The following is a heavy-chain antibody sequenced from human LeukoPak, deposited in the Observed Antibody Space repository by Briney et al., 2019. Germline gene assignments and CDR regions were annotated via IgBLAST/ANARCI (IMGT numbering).Heavy chain of an antibody. CDR2: IYYSGST. D-gene: IGHD3-22*01. CDR3: ARLAVYDSSGYQNAFDI. V-gene: IGHV4-39*07. Sequence: SETLSLTCTVSGGSISSSSYYWGWIRQPPGKGLEWIGSIYYSGSTYYNPSLKSRVTISVDTSKNQFSLKLSSVTAADTAVYYCARLAVYDSSGYQNAFDIWGQGTMVTVSS. CDR1: GGSISSSSYY. J-gene: IGHJ3*02.